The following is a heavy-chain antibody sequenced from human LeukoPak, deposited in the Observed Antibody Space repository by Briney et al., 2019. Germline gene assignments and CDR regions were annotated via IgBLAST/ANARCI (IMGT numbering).Heavy chain of an antibody. D-gene: IGHD3-9*01. CDR1: GFTFNIYS. CDR3: ASLVYYDILTGYPNPSFDY. V-gene: IGHV3-21*01. J-gene: IGHJ4*02. Sequence: PGGSLRLSCAASGFTFNIYSMNWVRQAPGKGLEWVSSISSTGSYIYYADSMKGRFTISRDNAKNSLYMQMNSLRAEDTAVYYCASLVYYDILTGYPNPSFDYWGQGTLVTVSS. CDR2: ISSTGSYI.